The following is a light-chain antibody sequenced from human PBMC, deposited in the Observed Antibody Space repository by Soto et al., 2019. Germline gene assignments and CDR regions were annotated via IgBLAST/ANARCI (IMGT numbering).Light chain of an antibody. CDR2: AAS. CDR3: LQDDSYPLP. CDR1: QGIRND. J-gene: IGKJ4*01. Sequence: AIQMTQSPSSLSASVGDRVTISCRASQGIRNDLGWYQQKPGKAPKLLISAASTLHSGVPSRFSGSGSGTDFTLTISSLQPEVFATYYCLQDDSYPLPLGGGTKVEIK. V-gene: IGKV1-6*01.